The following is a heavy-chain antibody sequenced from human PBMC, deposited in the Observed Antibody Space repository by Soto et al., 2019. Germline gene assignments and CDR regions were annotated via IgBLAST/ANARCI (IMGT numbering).Heavy chain of an antibody. V-gene: IGHV1-69*02. CDR1: GGTFSSYT. CDR3: AWTVTMGYYSSNHMDV. D-gene: IGHD4-17*01. Sequence: QVQLVQSGAEVKKPGSSVKVSCKASGGTFSSYTISWVRQAPGQGLEWMGRIIPILGIANYAQKFQGRVTITADKSTSTAYMELSSRRSDDTAVYYWAWTVTMGYYSSNHMDVWGKGTTVTVSS. J-gene: IGHJ6*03. CDR2: IIPILGIA.